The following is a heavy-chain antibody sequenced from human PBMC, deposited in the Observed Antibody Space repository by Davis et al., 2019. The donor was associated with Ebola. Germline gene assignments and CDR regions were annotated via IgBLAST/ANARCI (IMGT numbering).Heavy chain of an antibody. V-gene: IGHV2-26*01. Sequence: SGPTLVKPTETLTLTCTVSGFSLSNARMGVSWIRQPPGKALEWLAHIFSNDEKSYSTSLKSRLTISKDTSKSQVVLTMTNMDPVDTATYYCARGVYDSSGYRLDYWGQGTLVTVSS. CDR3: ARGVYDSSGYRLDY. J-gene: IGHJ4*02. CDR2: IFSNDEK. CDR1: GFSLSNARMG. D-gene: IGHD3-22*01.